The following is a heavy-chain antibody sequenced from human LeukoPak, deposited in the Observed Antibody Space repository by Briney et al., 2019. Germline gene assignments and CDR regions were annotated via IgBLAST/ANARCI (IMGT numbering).Heavy chain of an antibody. CDR3: ARGLRDGYTIRVTD. J-gene: IGHJ4*02. V-gene: IGHV1-69*05. CDR2: IIPIFGTA. Sequence: GASVKVSCKASGGTFSSYAISWVRQAPGQGLEWMGRIIPIFGTANYAQKFQGRVTITTDESTRTAYTELSSLISEDKAVYYCARGLRDGYTIRVTDWGQGTLVTVSS. D-gene: IGHD5-24*01. CDR1: GGTFSSYA.